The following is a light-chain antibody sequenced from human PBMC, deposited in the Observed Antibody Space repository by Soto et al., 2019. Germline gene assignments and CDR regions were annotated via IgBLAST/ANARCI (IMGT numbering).Light chain of an antibody. CDR1: SNDVGGYNC. V-gene: IGLV2-14*01. CDR3: NSYTSSTSRPYV. CDR2: EVS. J-gene: IGLJ1*01. Sequence: TQPASVSGSPGQSITISCTGTSNDVGGYNCVSWYQQHPGKAPKLLIFEVSSRPSGVSNRFSGSKSGNTASLTISALQAEEEADYFCNSYTSSTSRPYVFGTGTKVTVL.